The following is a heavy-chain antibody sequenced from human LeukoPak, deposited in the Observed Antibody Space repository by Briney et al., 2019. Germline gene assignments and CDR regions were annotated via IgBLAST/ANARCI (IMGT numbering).Heavy chain of an antibody. CDR1: GGSISGGTYY. D-gene: IGHD1/OR15-1a*01. CDR2: IYYSGTT. J-gene: IGHJ4*02. V-gene: IGHV4-31*03. CDR3: ARFTFGNRDY. Sequence: SETLSLTCTVSGGSISGGTYYWTWIRQHPGKGLEWIGSIYYSGTTYSNPSLKSRVTISVDTSKNQFSLKLSSVTAADTAVYYCARFTFGNRDYWGQGTLVIVSS.